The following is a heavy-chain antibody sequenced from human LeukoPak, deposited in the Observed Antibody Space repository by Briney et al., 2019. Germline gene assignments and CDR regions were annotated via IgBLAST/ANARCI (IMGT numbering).Heavy chain of an antibody. CDR2: IYTSGST. CDR3: AREDSSGLDY. V-gene: IGHV4-4*07. CDR1: GGSISSYY. Sequence: SETLSLTCTASGGSISSYYWSWIRQPAGKGLEWIGRIYTSGSTNYNPSLKSRVTISVDKSKNQFSLKLSSVTAADTAVYYCAREDSSGLDYWGQGTLVTVSS. D-gene: IGHD6-19*01. J-gene: IGHJ4*02.